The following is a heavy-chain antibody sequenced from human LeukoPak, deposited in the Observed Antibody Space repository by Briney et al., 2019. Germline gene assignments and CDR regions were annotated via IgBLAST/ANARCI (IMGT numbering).Heavy chain of an antibody. CDR2: INPDGGS. CDR3: ARSGVATCHY. CDR1: GFTFTNYA. D-gene: IGHD2-15*01. Sequence: GGSLRLSCQASGFTFTNYAMSWVRQAPGKGLEWVSSINPDGGSFFADSVKGRSTISRDDSRSVVYLQMNSLSAEDTALYYCARSGVATCHYWGQGILVTVSS. J-gene: IGHJ4*02. V-gene: IGHV3-23*01.